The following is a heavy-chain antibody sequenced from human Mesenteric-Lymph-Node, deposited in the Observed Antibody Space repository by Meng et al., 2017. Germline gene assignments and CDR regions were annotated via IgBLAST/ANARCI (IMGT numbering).Heavy chain of an antibody. Sequence: ASVKVSCKASGYTFTSYDINWVRQATGQGLEWMGWMNPNSGNTGYAQKFQGRVTMTRNTSISTAYMELSSLRSEDTAVYYGARDTAGTSTPNWFDPWGQGTLVTVSS. CDR1: GYTFTSYD. J-gene: IGHJ5*02. V-gene: IGHV1-8*02. D-gene: IGHD6-13*01. CDR2: MNPNSGNT. CDR3: ARDTAGTSTPNWFDP.